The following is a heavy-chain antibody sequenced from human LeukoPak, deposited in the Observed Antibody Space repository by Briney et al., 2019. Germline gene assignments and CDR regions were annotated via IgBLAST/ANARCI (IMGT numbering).Heavy chain of an antibody. CDR2: IHYSGST. CDR3: ARENYFDY. J-gene: IGHJ4*02. CDR1: GGSIRSFY. Sequence: SETLSLTRTVSGGSIRSFYWGWIRQLPGKGLEWIGFIHYSGSTNYIPSLKSRVNISVDSSKNQFSLKLRSVTAADTAVYYCARENYFDYWGQGTVVTVSS. V-gene: IGHV4-59*01.